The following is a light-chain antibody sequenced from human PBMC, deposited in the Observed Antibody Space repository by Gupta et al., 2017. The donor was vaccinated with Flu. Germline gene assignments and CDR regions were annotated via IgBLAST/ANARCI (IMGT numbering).Light chain of an antibody. CDR3: QQYGSSLWT. V-gene: IGKV3-20*01. CDR1: QSVSSGD. CDR2: GVS. Sequence: GSAHRYCRASQSVSSGDLAGDQQKAGQAPRLLIYGVSSRATGIPDMFSGSGYGTDFTLTISRREPEDFAVYYCQQYGSSLWTFGQGTKVEIK. J-gene: IGKJ1*01.